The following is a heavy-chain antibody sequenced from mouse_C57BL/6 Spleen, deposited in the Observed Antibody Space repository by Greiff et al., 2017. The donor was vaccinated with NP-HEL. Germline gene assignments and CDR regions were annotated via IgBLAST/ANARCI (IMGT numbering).Heavy chain of an antibody. CDR2: IYPGDGDT. Sequence: VQLQQSGAELVKPGASVKISCKASGYAFSSYWMNWVKQRPGKGLEWIGQIYPGDGDTNYNGKFKGKATLTADKSSSTAYMQLSSLTSEDSAVYFCARGIYSYAMDYWGQGTSVTVSS. J-gene: IGHJ4*01. CDR3: ARGIYSYAMDY. D-gene: IGHD2-1*01. V-gene: IGHV1-80*01. CDR1: GYAFSSYW.